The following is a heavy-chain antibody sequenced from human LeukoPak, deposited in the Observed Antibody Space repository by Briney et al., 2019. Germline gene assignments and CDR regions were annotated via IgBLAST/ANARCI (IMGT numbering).Heavy chain of an antibody. CDR2: ISSSRTI. Sequence: GGSLRLSCAASGFTFSSYRMNWVRQAPGKGLEWVSYISSSRTIYYADSVKGRFTISRDNSKNTLYLQMNSLRAEDTAVYYCAKDRTVAGTPYYFDYWGQGTLVTVSS. V-gene: IGHV3-48*01. D-gene: IGHD6-19*01. CDR3: AKDRTVAGTPYYFDY. J-gene: IGHJ4*02. CDR1: GFTFSSYR.